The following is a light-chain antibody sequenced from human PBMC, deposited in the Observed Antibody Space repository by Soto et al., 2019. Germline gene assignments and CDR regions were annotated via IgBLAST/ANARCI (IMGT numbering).Light chain of an antibody. Sequence: VMRQTPATLGMSPGETRTLSCRASQSVSSYLAWYQQKPGQAPRLLIYGASNRATGIPDRFSGSGSGTDFTLTISRLEPEDFAVYYCQQYGSSGTFGQGTKVDIK. V-gene: IGKV3-20*01. J-gene: IGKJ1*01. CDR1: QSVSSY. CDR2: GAS. CDR3: QQYGSSGT.